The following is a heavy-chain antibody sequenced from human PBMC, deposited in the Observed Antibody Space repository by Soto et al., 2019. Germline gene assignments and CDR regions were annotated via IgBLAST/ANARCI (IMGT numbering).Heavy chain of an antibody. Sequence: SETLSLTCTVSGGSISPFYWSWVRQPPGKGLEWIAEVHISGHSNYNPSLRSRVSVSIDSSKNQFYLNLNSVTAADTAIYYCARVRQGCSANNCYFDPWGQGTQVTVSS. CDR2: VHISGHS. J-gene: IGHJ5*01. CDR3: ARVRQGCSANNCYFDP. CDR1: GGSISPFY. D-gene: IGHD1-1*01. V-gene: IGHV4-4*07.